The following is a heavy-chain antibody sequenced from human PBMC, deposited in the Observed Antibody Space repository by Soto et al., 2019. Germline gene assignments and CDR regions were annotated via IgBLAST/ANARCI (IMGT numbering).Heavy chain of an antibody. V-gene: IGHV3-48*04. CDR2: ITSTSSAV. D-gene: IGHD3-22*01. Sequence: GGSLRLSCTASGFPFNFYSMNWVRQAPGKGLEWISYITSTSSAVNYADSVKGRFTISRDNAKNSLYLQMNSLRAEDTAVYYCARYPYYYDSSGYRQYNWFDPWGQGTLVTVSS. CDR3: ARYPYYYDSSGYRQYNWFDP. CDR1: GFPFNFYS. J-gene: IGHJ5*02.